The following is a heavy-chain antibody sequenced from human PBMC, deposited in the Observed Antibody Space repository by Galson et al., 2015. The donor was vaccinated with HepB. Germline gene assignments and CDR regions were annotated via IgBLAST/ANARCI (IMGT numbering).Heavy chain of an antibody. J-gene: IGHJ5*02. CDR3: TRTSSGPYSPNWFDP. Sequence: SLRLSCAASGFIFSSYWTSWVRQAPGKGLEWVANIKQDGSEKYYVDSVKGRFTISRDNAKNSLYLQMNSLRAVDTAVYYCTRTSSGPYSPNWFDPWGQGTLVTVSS. D-gene: IGHD3-22*01. V-gene: IGHV3-7*03. CDR1: GFIFSSYW. CDR2: IKQDGSEK.